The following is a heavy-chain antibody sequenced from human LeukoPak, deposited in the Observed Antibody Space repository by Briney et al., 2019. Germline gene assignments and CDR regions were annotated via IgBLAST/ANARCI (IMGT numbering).Heavy chain of an antibody. V-gene: IGHV1-8*03. CDR2: INPKSGRT. CDR1: GYTFTNYD. CDR3: ARETSSRFFDY. J-gene: IGHJ4*02. Sequence: EASVKVSCKTSGYTFTNYDINWVRQATGQGLEWMGWINPKSGRTGYAQKFQGRVTFTRNTSISTAYMELNNLRSDDTAVYYCARETSSRFFDYWGQGTLLTVSP.